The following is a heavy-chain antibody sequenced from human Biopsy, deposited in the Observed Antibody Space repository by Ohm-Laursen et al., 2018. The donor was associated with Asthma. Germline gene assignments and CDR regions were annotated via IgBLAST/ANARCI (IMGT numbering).Heavy chain of an antibody. CDR1: GFRFSDYG. V-gene: IGHV3-23*01. J-gene: IGHJ4*02. CDR2: ISGDAQRT. D-gene: IGHD5/OR15-5a*01. Sequence: SLRLSCAASGFRFSDYGMNWVRQAPGKGLEWVSGISGDAQRTYYEDSVKGRFTISRDNSKNTIYLQLNSLRAEDTAVYYCAKDWKSLYVQYFFEYWGQGTLVTVSS. CDR3: AKDWKSLYVQYFFEY.